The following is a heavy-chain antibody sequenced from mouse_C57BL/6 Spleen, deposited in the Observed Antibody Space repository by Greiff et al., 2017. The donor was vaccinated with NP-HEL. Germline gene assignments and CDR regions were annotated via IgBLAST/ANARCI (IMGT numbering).Heavy chain of an antibody. Sequence: QVQLKQSGAELVRPGTSVKMSCKASGYTFTNYWIGWAKQRPGHGLEWIGDIYPGGGYTNYNEKFKGKATLTADKSSSTAYMQFSSLTSEDSAIYYCARRGITTYAMDYWGQGTSVTVSS. CDR2: IYPGGGYT. D-gene: IGHD1-1*01. J-gene: IGHJ4*01. CDR1: GYTFTNYW. V-gene: IGHV1-63*01. CDR3: ARRGITTYAMDY.